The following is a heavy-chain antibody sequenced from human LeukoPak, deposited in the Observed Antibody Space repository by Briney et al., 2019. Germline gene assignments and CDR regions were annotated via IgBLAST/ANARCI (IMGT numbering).Heavy chain of an antibody. V-gene: IGHV3-30*03. Sequence: PGRSLRLSCAASGFTFSSYGMHWVRQAPGKGLEWVAVISYDGSNKYYADSVKGRFTISRDNSKNTLYLQMNSLRAEDTAVYYCAGFWYWGQGTLVTVSS. CDR1: GFTFSSYG. J-gene: IGHJ4*02. CDR2: ISYDGSNK. CDR3: AGFWY. D-gene: IGHD3-3*01.